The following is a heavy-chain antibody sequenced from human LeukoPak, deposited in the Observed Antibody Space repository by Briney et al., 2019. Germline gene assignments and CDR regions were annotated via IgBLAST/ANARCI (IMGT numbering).Heavy chain of an antibody. CDR2: TYQRSKWYN. V-gene: IGHV6-1*01. CDR3: ARSPSPYSSGWYFDY. Sequence: SQTLSLTCAISGDSVSSNTGIWNWVRQSPSRGLEWLGRTYQRSKWYNDYAVSVKSRITINPDISKNQFSLQLNSVTPEDTAVYYCARSPSPYSSGWYFDYWGQGTLVTVSS. CDR1: GDSVSSNTGI. J-gene: IGHJ4*02. D-gene: IGHD6-19*01.